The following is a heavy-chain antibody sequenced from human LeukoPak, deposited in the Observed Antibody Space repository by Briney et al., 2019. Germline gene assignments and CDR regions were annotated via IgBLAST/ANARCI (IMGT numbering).Heavy chain of an antibody. CDR1: GYTFTSYG. J-gene: IGHJ4*02. V-gene: IGHV1-18*01. Sequence: GASVKVSCKASGYTFTSYGISWVRQAPGQGLEWMAWINAYNGDTNYAQKFQGRVTITADKSTSTAYMELSSLRSEDTAVYYCARDSNPYYDSSGYGPWGQGTLVTVSS. D-gene: IGHD3-22*01. CDR2: INAYNGDT. CDR3: ARDSNPYYDSSGYGP.